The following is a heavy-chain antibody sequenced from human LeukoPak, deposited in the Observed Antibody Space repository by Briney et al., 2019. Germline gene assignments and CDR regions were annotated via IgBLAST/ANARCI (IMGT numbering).Heavy chain of an antibody. CDR2: ISYDGTNK. Sequence: GGSLRPSCAASGFTFSTYAIHWVRQAPGKGLEWVAVISYDGTNKSYADSVKGRFTISRDNSKNTLYLQLNSLRAEDTAVYYCVPIAAHADYWGQGTLVTVSS. D-gene: IGHD6-6*01. CDR3: VPIAAHADY. CDR1: GFTFSTYA. V-gene: IGHV3-30*07. J-gene: IGHJ4*02.